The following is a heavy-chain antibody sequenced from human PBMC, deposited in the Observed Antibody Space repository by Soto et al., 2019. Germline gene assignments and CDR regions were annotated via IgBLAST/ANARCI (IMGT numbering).Heavy chain of an antibody. J-gene: IGHJ6*02. CDR1: GFPFSSYG. CDR3: AKGGAETSKLILNYYLMDV. D-gene: IGHD1-26*01. CDR2: ISGSGGIT. Sequence: PGGSLRLSCAASGFPFSSYGMHWVRQAPGKGLEWVSAISGSGGITYYADSVKGRFTISRDNSKNTLYLQMKSLRAEDTAVYYCAKGGAETSKLILNYYLMDVWGQGTTVTVSS. V-gene: IGHV3-23*01.